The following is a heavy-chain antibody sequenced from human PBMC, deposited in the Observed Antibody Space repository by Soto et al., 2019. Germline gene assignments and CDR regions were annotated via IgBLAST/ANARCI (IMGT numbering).Heavy chain of an antibody. D-gene: IGHD5-12*01. CDR1: GFAFSSYA. Sequence: GGSLRLSCAASGFAFSSYAMSWVRQAPGKGLEWVSGISGGGYSPYYADSVKGRFTISRDNSKNTLYLQMSSLRPEDTAVHYCAREWSVANPGYWGQGTQVTVSS. J-gene: IGHJ4*02. CDR2: ISGGGYSP. V-gene: IGHV3-23*01. CDR3: AREWSVANPGY.